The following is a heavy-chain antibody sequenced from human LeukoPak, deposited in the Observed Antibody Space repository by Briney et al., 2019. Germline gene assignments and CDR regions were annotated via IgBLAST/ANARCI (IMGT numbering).Heavy chain of an antibody. V-gene: IGHV1-8*03. J-gene: IGHJ4*02. Sequence: GASVKVSCKASGYTFTSYDINWVRQATGQGLEWMGWMNPNSGNTGYAQKFQGRVTITRNTSISTAYMELRSLRSDDTAVYYCVVKMATIRRPHYFDYWGQGILVTVSS. CDR2: MNPNSGNT. CDR3: VVKMATIRRPHYFDY. CDR1: GYTFTSYD. D-gene: IGHD5-24*01.